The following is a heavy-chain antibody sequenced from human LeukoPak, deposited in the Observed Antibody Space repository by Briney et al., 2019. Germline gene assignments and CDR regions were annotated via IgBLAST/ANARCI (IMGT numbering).Heavy chain of an antibody. CDR3: ATGFILTGIEYYFDY. CDR1: GFTFSSYW. CDR2: IKQDGSEK. J-gene: IGHJ4*02. Sequence: GGSLRLSCAASGFTFSSYWMSWVRQAPGKGLEWVANIKQDGSEKYYVDSVKGRFTISRDNAKNSQYLQMNSLRAEDTAVYYCATGFILTGIEYYFDYWGQGTLVTVSS. D-gene: IGHD3-9*01. V-gene: IGHV3-7*01.